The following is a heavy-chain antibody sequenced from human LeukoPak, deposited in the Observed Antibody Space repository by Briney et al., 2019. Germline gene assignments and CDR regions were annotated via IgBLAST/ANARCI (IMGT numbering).Heavy chain of an antibody. CDR3: TTVWNCGGDCSDAFDI. Sequence: GSLRLSCAASGFSFRNAWMSWVRQAPGKGLEWVGHIKSKTDGGTTDYAAPVKGRFTISRDDSKNTLYLQMNSLKTEDTAVYYCTTVWNCGGDCSDAFDIWGQGTMVTVSS. CDR1: GFSFRNAW. V-gene: IGHV3-15*01. D-gene: IGHD2-21*02. CDR2: IKSKTDGGTT. J-gene: IGHJ3*02.